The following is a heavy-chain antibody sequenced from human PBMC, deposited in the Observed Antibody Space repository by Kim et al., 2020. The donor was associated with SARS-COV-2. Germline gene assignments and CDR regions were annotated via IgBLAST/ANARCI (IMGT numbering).Heavy chain of an antibody. Sequence: ASVKVSCKASGYTFTSYGISWVRQAPGQGLDWMGWISAYNGNTNYAQKLQGRVTMTTDTSTSTAYMELRSLRSDYTAVYYCARHSTSPPRYYYYGMDVWGQGTTVPVSS. V-gene: IGHV1-18*01. J-gene: IGHJ6*02. CDR3: ARHSTSPPRYYYYGMDV. CDR1: GYTFTSYG. D-gene: IGHD2-2*01. CDR2: ISAYNGNT.